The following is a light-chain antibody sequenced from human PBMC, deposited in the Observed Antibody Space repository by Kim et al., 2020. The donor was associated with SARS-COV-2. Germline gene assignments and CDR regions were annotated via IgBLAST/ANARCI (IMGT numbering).Light chain of an antibody. V-gene: IGKV1-5*01. J-gene: IGKJ1*01. CDR1: QSISDY. Sequence: SASIGDRVTITCRARQSISDYLAWYQQKPGKAPKLLIYDASSLESGVPSRFSGSGSGTEFTLTIRSLQPDDFATYYCQQYNSYWTFGQGTKVDIK. CDR3: QQYNSYWT. CDR2: DAS.